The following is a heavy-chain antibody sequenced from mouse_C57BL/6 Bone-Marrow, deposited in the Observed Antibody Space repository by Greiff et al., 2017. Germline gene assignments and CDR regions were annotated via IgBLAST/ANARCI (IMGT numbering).Heavy chain of an antibody. CDR3: AISKDFDDYDVPYYFDY. J-gene: IGHJ2*01. D-gene: IGHD2-4*01. CDR2: IYPRSGNT. V-gene: IGHV1-81*01. Sequence: QVQLQQSGAELARPGASVKLSCKASGYTFTSYGISWVKQRTGQGLEWIGEIYPRSGNTYYNEKFKGKATLTADKSSSTAYMELRSLTSEDSAVYFCAISKDFDDYDVPYYFDYWGQGTTLTVSS. CDR1: GYTFTSYG.